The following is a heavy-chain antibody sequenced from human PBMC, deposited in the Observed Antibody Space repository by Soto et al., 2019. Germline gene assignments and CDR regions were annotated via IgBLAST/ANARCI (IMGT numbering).Heavy chain of an antibody. CDR2: INHSGST. Sequence: QVQLQQWGAGLLKPSETLSLTCAVYGGSFSGYYWSWIRQPPGKGLEWIGEINHSGSTNYNPSLKSRVTISVDTSKNQFSLKLSSVTAADTAVYYCARGGGITGTTYHDYWGQGTLVTVSS. J-gene: IGHJ4*02. CDR3: ARGGGITGTTYHDY. V-gene: IGHV4-34*01. CDR1: GGSFSGYY. D-gene: IGHD1-20*01.